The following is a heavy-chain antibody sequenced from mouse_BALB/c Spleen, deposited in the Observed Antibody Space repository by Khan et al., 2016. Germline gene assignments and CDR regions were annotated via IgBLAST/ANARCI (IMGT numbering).Heavy chain of an antibody. V-gene: IGHV3-8*02. J-gene: IGHJ4*01. Sequence: EVQLQESGPSLVKPSQTLSLTCSVTGVSITSGYWNWIRNFPGNKLEYMGYISYSGGTYNNPSLKSRISITRDTSKNQYYLQLNSGTTEDTGTYDCAKYDGSSYVGGMDYWGQGLTVTVSS. CDR2: ISYSGGT. CDR1: GVSITSGY. D-gene: IGHD1-1*01. CDR3: AKYDGSSYVGGMDY.